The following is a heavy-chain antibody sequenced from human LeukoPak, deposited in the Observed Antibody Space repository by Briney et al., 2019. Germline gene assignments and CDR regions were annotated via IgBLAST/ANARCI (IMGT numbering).Heavy chain of an antibody. J-gene: IGHJ6*03. D-gene: IGHD2-2*01. Sequence: GASVKVSCKASGGTFSSYAISWVRQAPGQGLEWMGGIIPIFGTANYAQKIQGRVTITADESTSTAYMELSSLRSEDTAVYYCARGADCSSTSCFPGLWNYYYYMDVWGKGTTVTVSS. CDR1: GGTFSSYA. V-gene: IGHV1-69*13. CDR2: IIPIFGTA. CDR3: ARGADCSSTSCFPGLWNYYYYMDV.